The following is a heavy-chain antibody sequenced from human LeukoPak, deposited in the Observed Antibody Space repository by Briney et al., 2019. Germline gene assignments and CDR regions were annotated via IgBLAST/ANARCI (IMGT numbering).Heavy chain of an antibody. D-gene: IGHD2-2*01. V-gene: IGHV1-18*01. CDR1: GYTFTSYG. J-gene: IGHJ5*02. Sequence: ASVKVSCKASGYTFTSYGISWVRQAPGQGLEWMGWISDYNGNTNYAQKLQGRVTMTTDTSTSTAYMELRSLRSDDTAVYYCARDQQGEDIVVVPAAENWFDPWGQGTLVTVSS. CDR3: ARDQQGEDIVVVPAAENWFDP. CDR2: ISDYNGNT.